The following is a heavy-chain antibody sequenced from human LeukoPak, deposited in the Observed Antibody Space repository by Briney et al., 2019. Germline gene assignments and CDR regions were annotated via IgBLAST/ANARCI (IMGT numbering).Heavy chain of an antibody. CDR1: GFTVSSNY. CDR3: ARARYSSSWYYFDY. D-gene: IGHD6-13*01. CDR2: IYSGGST. J-gene: IGHJ4*02. V-gene: IGHV3-53*01. Sequence: PGGSLRLSCAASGFTVSSNYISWVRQAPGKGLEWVSVIYSGGSTYYADSVKGRFTISRDNSKNTLYLQMNSLRAEDTAVYYCARARYSSSWYYFDYWGQGTLVTVSS.